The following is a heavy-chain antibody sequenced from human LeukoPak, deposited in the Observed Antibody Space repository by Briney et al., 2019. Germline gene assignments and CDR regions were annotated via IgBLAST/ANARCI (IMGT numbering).Heavy chain of an antibody. CDR3: ARAAGTVYYFDY. CDR1: GGSISSGGYY. V-gene: IGHV4-31*03. J-gene: IGHJ4*02. D-gene: IGHD6-13*01. CDR2: IYYSGST. Sequence: PSETLSLTCTVPGGSISSGGYYWSWIRQHPGKGLEWIGYIYYSGSTYYNPSLKSRVTISLDTSKNQFSLKLSSVTAADTAVYYCARAAGTVYYFDYWGQGTLVTVSS.